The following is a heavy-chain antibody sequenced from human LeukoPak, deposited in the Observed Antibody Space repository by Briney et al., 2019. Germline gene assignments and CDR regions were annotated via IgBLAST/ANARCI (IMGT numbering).Heavy chain of an antibody. V-gene: IGHV3-23*01. Sequence: PGGSLTLSCAVSGFSFSSCDFSWCRQAPGGGLVWWSASKNDSGRTYYAASVKGRVTISGDTSKNPVSLQMNSVSVEDTALYYCAKESPYALGRTARVYYFDYWAQGTPVTVS. CDR2: SKNDSGRT. D-gene: IGHD1-1*01. CDR3: AKESPYALGRTARVYYFDY. CDR1: GFSFSSCD. J-gene: IGHJ4*02.